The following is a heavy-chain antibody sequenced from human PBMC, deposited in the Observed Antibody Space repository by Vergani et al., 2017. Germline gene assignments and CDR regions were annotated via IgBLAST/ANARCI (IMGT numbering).Heavy chain of an antibody. Sequence: QVQLQESGPGLVKPSQTLSLTCTVSGGSISSGGYYWSWIRQHPGKGLEWIGYIYYSGSTYYNPSLKSRVTISVDTSKNQFSLKLSSVTAADTAVYYCARTFSIAAAGKPPTGVRFDPWGQGTLVTVSS. V-gene: IGHV4-31*03. D-gene: IGHD6-13*01. CDR3: ARTFSIAAAGKPPTGVRFDP. CDR2: IYYSGST. J-gene: IGHJ5*02. CDR1: GGSISSGGYY.